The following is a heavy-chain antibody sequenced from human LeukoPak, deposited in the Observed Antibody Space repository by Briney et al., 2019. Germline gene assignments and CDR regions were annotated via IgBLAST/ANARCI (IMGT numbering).Heavy chain of an antibody. D-gene: IGHD3-22*01. CDR1: GFTFTTYW. V-gene: IGHV3-7*01. Sequence: VQPGGSLRLSCAASGFTFTTYWMSWVRQAPGKGLEWVANIRQDGSQKHYVDSVKGRFTISRDNAENSLFLQMNSLRVEDTAVYYCARVPPYYYDSSGSYTGYYFDYWGQGTLVTVSS. CDR2: IRQDGSQK. CDR3: ARVPPYYYDSSGSYTGYYFDY. J-gene: IGHJ4*02.